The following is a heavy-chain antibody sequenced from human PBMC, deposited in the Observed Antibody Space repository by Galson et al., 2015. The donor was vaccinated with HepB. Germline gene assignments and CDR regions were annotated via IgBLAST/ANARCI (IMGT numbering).Heavy chain of an antibody. Sequence: QSGAAVKKPGESLRISCKVSGLSSGTNWIAWVRQMPEKGLELMGIIDLDDSETRYSPSFEGQVTISADGSIDTAYLQWSSLKASDSAIYFCARLKAVAAAGAGYLDYWGQGALITVSS. J-gene: IGHJ4*02. CDR1: GLSSGTNW. D-gene: IGHD6-13*01. CDR3: ARLKAVAAAGAGYLDY. V-gene: IGHV5-51*03. CDR2: IDLDDSET.